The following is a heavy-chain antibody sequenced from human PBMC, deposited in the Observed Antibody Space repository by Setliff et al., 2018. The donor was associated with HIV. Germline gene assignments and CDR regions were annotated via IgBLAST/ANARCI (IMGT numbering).Heavy chain of an antibody. CDR3: ARYKGRPHHFDNYGYYRSDTFDI. J-gene: IGHJ3*02. D-gene: IGHD3-3*01. CDR2: NFHTGYT. V-gene: IGHV4-30-4*08. Sequence: SETLSLTCTVSGDSIRSGDYYWSWIRQSPEKGLEWIGYNFHTGYTYYNPSLKSRIIISVDLSKNQLSLELTSVTAADTAIYYCARYKGRPHHFDNYGYYRSDTFDIWGHGTMVTVSS. CDR1: GDSIRSGDYY.